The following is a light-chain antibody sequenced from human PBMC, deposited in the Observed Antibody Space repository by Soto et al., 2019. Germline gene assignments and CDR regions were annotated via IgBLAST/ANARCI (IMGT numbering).Light chain of an antibody. CDR1: QSVSSN. Sequence: EIVMTQSPATLSVSPGERATLSCRASQSVSSNLAWYQQKPGQAPRLLIYDASTRATGIPARFSGSGSGTEFTLIIISLQPEDFATYYCLRDDNYPKTFGQGTKVDIK. CDR3: LRDDNYPKT. J-gene: IGKJ1*01. CDR2: DAS. V-gene: IGKV3-15*01.